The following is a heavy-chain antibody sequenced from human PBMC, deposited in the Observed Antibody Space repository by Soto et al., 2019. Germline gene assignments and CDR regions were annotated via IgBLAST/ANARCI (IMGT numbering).Heavy chain of an antibody. CDR1: GYTLTNNY. D-gene: IGHD6-6*01. CDR2: MNTNTNTT. CDR3: AREVVETSSLWLDP. J-gene: IGHJ5*02. V-gene: IGHV1-8*01. Sequence: ASGKVCCKASGYTLTNNYINWVRQAPGQGLEWIGWMNTNTNTTDSAEVFEGRVSLTWDTSISTAYMQLNSLKIDDTAVYYCAREVVETSSLWLDPWGQGTPVPVSS.